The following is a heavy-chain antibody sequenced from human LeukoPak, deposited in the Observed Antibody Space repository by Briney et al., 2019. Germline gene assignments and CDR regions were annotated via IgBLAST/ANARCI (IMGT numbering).Heavy chain of an antibody. CDR2: IYYSGNT. D-gene: IGHD3-9*01. J-gene: IGHJ5*02. V-gene: IGHV4-39*06. CDR3: AREFSGFILTGYKSTVGQFDP. CDR1: GGSIINTLYY. Sequence: PSETLSLTCTVSGGSIINTLYYWGWIRQPPGKGLEWIASIYYSGNTHYNPSLKSRVTISVDTSKNQFPLKLSSVTAADTAVYYCAREFSGFILTGYKSTVGQFDPWGQGTLVTVSS.